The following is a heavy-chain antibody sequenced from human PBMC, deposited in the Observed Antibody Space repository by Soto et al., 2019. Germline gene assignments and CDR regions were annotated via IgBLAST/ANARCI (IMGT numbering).Heavy chain of an antibody. CDR3: ARDHYVYDILTGYGYYYGMDV. V-gene: IGHV4-30-4*01. Sequence: PSETLSLTCTVYGGSISSGDYYWSWIRQPPGKGLEWIGYIYYSGSTYYNPSLKSRVTISVDTSKNQFSLKLSSVTAADTAVYYCARDHYVYDILTGYGYYYGMDVWGQGTTVTVSS. CDR2: IYYSGST. J-gene: IGHJ6*02. D-gene: IGHD3-9*01. CDR1: GGSISSGDYY.